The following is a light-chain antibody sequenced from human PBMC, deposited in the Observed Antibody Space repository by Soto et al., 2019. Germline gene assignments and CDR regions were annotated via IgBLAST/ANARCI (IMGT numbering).Light chain of an antibody. CDR2: DAS. J-gene: IGKJ1*01. Sequence: DIQMTQSPSTLSASVGDRVTIPCRASQSISTWLAWYQQKPGKAPKLLIYDASSLESVVPSRFSGSGSGTEFPLTIISLQPDDFATYYCQQYNSYLGGTFGQGTKVEI. CDR3: QQYNSYLGGT. CDR1: QSISTW. V-gene: IGKV1-5*01.